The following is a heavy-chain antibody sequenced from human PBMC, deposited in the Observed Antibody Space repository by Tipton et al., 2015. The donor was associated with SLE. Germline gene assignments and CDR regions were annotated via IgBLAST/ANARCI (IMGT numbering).Heavy chain of an antibody. CDR3: AKRVADAFDI. Sequence: TLSLTCTVSGGSISSYYWSWIRQSPSRGLEWLGRTYYRSKWYNDYAVSVKSRITINPDTSKNQFSLQLNSVTPEDTAVYYCAKRVADAFDIWGQGTMVTVSS. D-gene: IGHD2-15*01. CDR1: GGSISSYY. J-gene: IGHJ3*02. CDR2: TYYRSKWYN. V-gene: IGHV6-1*01.